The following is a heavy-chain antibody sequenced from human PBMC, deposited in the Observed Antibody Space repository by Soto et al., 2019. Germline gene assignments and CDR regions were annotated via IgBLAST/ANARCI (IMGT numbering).Heavy chain of an antibody. J-gene: IGHJ6*02. CDR3: ASAGYGHLGMDV. D-gene: IGHD3-16*01. CDR2: IYYSGRT. V-gene: IGHV4-59*01. CDR1: GGSISSYY. Sequence: QVQLQESGPGLVKPSETLSLTCTVSGGSISSYYWSWIRQPPGKGLEWLGYIYYSGRTNYNPSLKSRVTLSGDTAKNRCSLTRSSVTAADTAVYYCASAGYGHLGMDVWGQGTTVTVSS.